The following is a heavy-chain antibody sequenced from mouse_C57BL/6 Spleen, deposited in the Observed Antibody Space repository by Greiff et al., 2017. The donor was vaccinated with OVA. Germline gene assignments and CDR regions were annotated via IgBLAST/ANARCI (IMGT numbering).Heavy chain of an antibody. CDR1: GYTFTSYG. D-gene: IGHD3-2*02. V-gene: IGHV1-81*01. J-gene: IGHJ2*01. CDR3: ARETTAQACFDY. Sequence: QVQLKESGAELARPGASVKLSCKASGYTFTSYGISWVKQRTGQGLEWIGEIYPRSGNTYYNEKFKGKATLTADKSSSTAYMELRSLTSEDSAVYFCARETTAQACFDYWGQGTTLTVSS. CDR2: IYPRSGNT.